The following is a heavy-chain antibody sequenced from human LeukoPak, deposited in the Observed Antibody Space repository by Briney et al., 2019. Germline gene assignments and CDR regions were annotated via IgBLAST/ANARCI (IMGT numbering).Heavy chain of an antibody. CDR1: GYTFTTYG. Sequence: ASVKVSCKPSGYTFTTYGVNWVRQAPGQGREWMGWINTKTGNPTYAQGFTGRFVFSLDTSVSTAYLQISSLKAEDTAVYYCARDDCYCYDYWGQGTLVTVSS. CDR3: ARDDCYCYDY. CDR2: INTKTGNP. J-gene: IGHJ4*02. D-gene: IGHD3-22*01. V-gene: IGHV7-4-1*02.